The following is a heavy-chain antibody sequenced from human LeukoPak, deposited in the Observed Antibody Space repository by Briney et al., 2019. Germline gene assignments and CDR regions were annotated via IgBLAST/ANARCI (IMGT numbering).Heavy chain of an antibody. CDR3: ASTRGYCSGGSCQTRHRFDP. D-gene: IGHD2-15*01. CDR1: GGTFSSYA. V-gene: IGHV1-69*04. CDR2: IIPILGIA. J-gene: IGHJ5*02. Sequence: SVKVSCKASGGTFSSYAISWVRQAPGQGLEWMGRIIPILGIANYAQKFQGRVTITADKSTSTAYMELSSLRSEDTAVYYCASTRGYCSGGSCQTRHRFDPWGQGTLVTVSS.